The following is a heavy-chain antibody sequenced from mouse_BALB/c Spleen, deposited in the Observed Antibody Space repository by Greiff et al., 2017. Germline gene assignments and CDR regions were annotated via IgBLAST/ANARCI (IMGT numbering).Heavy chain of an antibody. CDR2: IWWNDDK. Sequence: QVTLKVSGPGILQPSQTLSLTCSFSGFSLSTSGMSVGWIRQPSGKGLEWLAHIWWNDDKYYNPALKSRLTISKDTSNNQVFLKIASVVTADTATYDCARRGGDVGFAYWGQGTLVTVSA. D-gene: IGHD2-13*01. V-gene: IGHV8-8*01. CDR1: GFSLSTSGMS. CDR3: ARRGGDVGFAY. J-gene: IGHJ3*01.